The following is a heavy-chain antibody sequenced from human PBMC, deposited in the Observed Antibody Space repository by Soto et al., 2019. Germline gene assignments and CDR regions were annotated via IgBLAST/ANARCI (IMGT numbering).Heavy chain of an antibody. CDR1: GGTFSSYA. Sequence: QAQLVQSGAEVKTPGSSVKVSCKASGGTFSSYAISWVRQAPGQGLEWMGGIIPIFGTANYAQKSQGRVTITADESTSTAYMELSSLRSEDTAVYYCARELVAMVPNWFDPWGQGTLVTVSS. D-gene: IGHD5-18*01. J-gene: IGHJ5*02. V-gene: IGHV1-69*01. CDR2: IIPIFGTA. CDR3: ARELVAMVPNWFDP.